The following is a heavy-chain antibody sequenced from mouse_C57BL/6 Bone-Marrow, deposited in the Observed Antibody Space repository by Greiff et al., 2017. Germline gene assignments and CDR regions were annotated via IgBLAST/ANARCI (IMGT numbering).Heavy chain of an antibody. Sequence: DVKLRGSGPGLLKPSPSLSLTCSFTVYSLTSGYYWHWIRQFPGNKLEWMGYLSYDGSNNSNPSLKNRISITRDTYKKQCFLKLNSVTTEDTATYDCARDTMYYRVTVHGGQAISVPV. CDR2: LSYDGSN. CDR1: VYSLTSGYY. CDR3: ARDTMYYRVTVH. J-gene: IGHJ4*01. V-gene: IGHV3-6*01. D-gene: IGHD2-2*01.